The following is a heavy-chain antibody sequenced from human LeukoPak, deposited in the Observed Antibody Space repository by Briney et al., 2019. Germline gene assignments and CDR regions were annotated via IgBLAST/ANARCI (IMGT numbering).Heavy chain of an antibody. CDR1: GFSLNTRGVG. CDR3: AHRKNYYDSSVFDN. CDR2: IYWDDDR. D-gene: IGHD3-22*01. Sequence: NVSGPTLVNPTQTLTLTCTFSGFSLNTRGVGVGWIRQPPGRALEWLALIYWDDDRRYSPSLKSRLTITKDTSKNQVVLTMTNMDPVDTATYSCAHRKNYYDSSVFDNWGQGTLVTVSS. V-gene: IGHV2-5*02. J-gene: IGHJ4*02.